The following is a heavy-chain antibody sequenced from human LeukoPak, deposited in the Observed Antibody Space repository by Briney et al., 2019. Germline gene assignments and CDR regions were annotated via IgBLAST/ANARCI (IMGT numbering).Heavy chain of an antibody. J-gene: IGHJ4*02. CDR1: GYTFTSYY. CDR2: INPSGSST. CDR3: ARGPRDY. V-gene: IGHV1-46*01. Sequence: APVKVSCKASGYTFTSYYMHWVRQAPGQGPEWMGIINPSGSSTSYAQKFQGRVTMTRNTSISTAYMELSSLSSEDTAVYYCARGPRDYWGQGTLVTVSS.